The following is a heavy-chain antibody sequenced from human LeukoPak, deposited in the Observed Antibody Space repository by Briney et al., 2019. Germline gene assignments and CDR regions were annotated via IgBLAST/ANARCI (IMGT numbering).Heavy chain of an antibody. CDR2: ISGSGGST. J-gene: IGHJ4*02. Sequence: GGSLRLSCAASGFTFSSYAMSWVRQAPGKGLEWVSAISGSGGSTDYADSVKGRFTISRDNSKNTLYLQMNSLRAEDTAVYYCARAPSRGYSYGYALDYWGQGTLVTVSS. D-gene: IGHD5-18*01. CDR3: ARAPSRGYSYGYALDY. V-gene: IGHV3-23*01. CDR1: GFTFSSYA.